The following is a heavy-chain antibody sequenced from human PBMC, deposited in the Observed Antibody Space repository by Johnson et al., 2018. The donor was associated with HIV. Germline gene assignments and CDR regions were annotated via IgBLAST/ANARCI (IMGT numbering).Heavy chain of an antibody. J-gene: IGHJ3*02. D-gene: IGHD4-23*01. Sequence: VQLVESGGGLVQPGGSLRLSCAASGFTFSSYAMHWVRQAPGKGLEWVAVISYDGSNKYYADSVKGRFTISRDNSKNTLYLQMNGLRAEDTAVYYCAKDVYGGNLAPFDAFDIWGQVTMVTVSS. V-gene: IGHV3-30-3*01. CDR3: AKDVYGGNLAPFDAFDI. CDR1: GFTFSSYA. CDR2: ISYDGSNK.